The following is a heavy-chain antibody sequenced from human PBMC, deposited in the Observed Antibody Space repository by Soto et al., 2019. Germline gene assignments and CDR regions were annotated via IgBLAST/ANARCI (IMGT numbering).Heavy chain of an antibody. CDR2: ISSSSSYI. CDR1: GFTFSSYS. D-gene: IGHD2-21*01. V-gene: IGHV3-21*01. CDR3: ARDDSGAFDI. J-gene: IGHJ3*02. Sequence: GGSLRLSCASSGFTFSSYSMNWVRQAPGKGLEWVSSISSSSSYIYYADSVKGRFTISRDNAKNSLYLQMNSLRAEDTAVYYCARDDSGAFDIWGQGTMVTVSS.